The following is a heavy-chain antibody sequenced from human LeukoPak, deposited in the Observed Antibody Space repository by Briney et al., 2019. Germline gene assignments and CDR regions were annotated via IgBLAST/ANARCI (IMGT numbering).Heavy chain of an antibody. J-gene: IGHJ5*02. V-gene: IGHV3-7*01. Sequence: SGGSLRLSCAASRFTFTDYYMSWIRQAPGKGLEWVANIKQDGSEKYYVDSVKGRFTISRDNAKNSLYLQMNSLRAEDTAVYYCAGILTGYYLRRWFDPWGQGTLVTVSS. CDR1: RFTFTDYY. D-gene: IGHD3-9*01. CDR3: AGILTGYYLRRWFDP. CDR2: IKQDGSEK.